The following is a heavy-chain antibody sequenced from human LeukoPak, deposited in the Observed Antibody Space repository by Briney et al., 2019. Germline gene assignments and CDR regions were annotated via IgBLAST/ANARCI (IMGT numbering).Heavy chain of an antibody. Sequence: GESLRLSCAASGFSFTTYWMNWVRQAPGKGLEWVSSITSSSSHIYYADSVKGRFTISRDNAKNSLYLQMNSLRAEDTAVYYCARGGAHFDYWGQGTLVTVSS. D-gene: IGHD1-26*01. CDR3: ARGGAHFDY. CDR2: ITSSSSHI. V-gene: IGHV3-21*01. CDR1: GFSFTTYW. J-gene: IGHJ4*02.